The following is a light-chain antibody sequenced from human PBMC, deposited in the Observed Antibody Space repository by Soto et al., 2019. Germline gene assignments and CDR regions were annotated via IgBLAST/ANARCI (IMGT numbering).Light chain of an antibody. V-gene: IGLV2-23*01. CDR2: EST. Sequence: QSVLTQTASVSGSPGQAITISCTGTNRDVGSYNSVSWYQQYPDQAPKPLIYESTKRPSGVSHRFSASKSGNTASLTISALQAEDEADYYCCSYAGDNIPYIFGTGTKVTVL. CDR3: CSYAGDNIPYI. CDR1: NRDVGSYNS. J-gene: IGLJ1*01.